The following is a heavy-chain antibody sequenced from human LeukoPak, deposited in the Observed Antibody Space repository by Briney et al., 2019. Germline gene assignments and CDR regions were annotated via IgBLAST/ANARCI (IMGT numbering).Heavy chain of an antibody. V-gene: IGHV3-21*01. Sequence: GGFLRLSCAASGFTFSSYSMNWVRQAPGKGLEWVSSISSSSSYIYYADSVKGRFTISRDNAKNSLYLQMNSLRAEDTAVYYCARDPGAYGDYVFRYFYYYGMDVWGQGTTVTVSS. CDR3: ARDPGAYGDYVFRYFYYYGMDV. CDR2: ISSSSSYI. J-gene: IGHJ6*02. D-gene: IGHD4-17*01. CDR1: GFTFSSYS.